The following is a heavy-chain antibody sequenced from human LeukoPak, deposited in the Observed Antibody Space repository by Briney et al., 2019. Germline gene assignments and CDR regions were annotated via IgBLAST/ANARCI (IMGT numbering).Heavy chain of an antibody. J-gene: IGHJ6*02. Sequence: TLETLSLTCTVSGGSISSYYWSWIRQPPGKGLEWIGYIYYSGSTNYNPSLKSRVTISVDTSKNQFSLKLSSVTAADTAVYYCARRVGYNWNDGHYYYGMDVWSQGTTVTVSS. CDR3: ARRVGYNWNDGHYYYGMDV. CDR1: GGSISSYY. D-gene: IGHD1-20*01. V-gene: IGHV4-59*08. CDR2: IYYSGST.